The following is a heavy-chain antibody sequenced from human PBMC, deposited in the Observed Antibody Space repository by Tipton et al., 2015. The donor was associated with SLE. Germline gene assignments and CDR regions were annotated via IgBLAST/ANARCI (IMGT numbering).Heavy chain of an antibody. D-gene: IGHD3-3*01. CDR3: ARGLLEPGDY. V-gene: IGHV4-34*01. Sequence: LRLSCTVFGGSFSGYYWGWIRQPPGKGLEWIGEIDHSGSTNYNPSLESRVTISIDKSRNQFSLKLSSVTAADAAVYYCARGLLEPGDYWGQGTLVTVSS. CDR2: IDHSGST. CDR1: GGSFSGYY. J-gene: IGHJ4*02.